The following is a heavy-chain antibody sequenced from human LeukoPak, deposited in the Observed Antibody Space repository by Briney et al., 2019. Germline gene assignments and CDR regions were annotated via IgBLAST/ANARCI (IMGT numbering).Heavy chain of an antibody. V-gene: IGHV4-59*01. CDR1: GGSISSYY. Sequence: SETLSLTCTVSGGSISSYYWSWIRQPPGKGLEWIGYIYYSGSTNYNPSLKSRVTISVDTSKNQFSLKLSSVTAADTAAYYCARGYSSSSFDYWGQGTLVTVSS. CDR3: ARGYSSSSFDY. J-gene: IGHJ4*02. D-gene: IGHD6-6*01. CDR2: IYYSGST.